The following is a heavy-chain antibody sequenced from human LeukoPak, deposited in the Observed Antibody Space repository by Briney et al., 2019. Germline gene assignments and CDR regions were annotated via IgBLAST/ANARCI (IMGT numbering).Heavy chain of an antibody. CDR3: AKDIGPNDYGDFFDY. CDR1: GFTFDDYA. D-gene: IGHD4-17*01. V-gene: IGHV3-9*01. J-gene: IGHJ4*02. Sequence: GGSLRLSCAASGFTFDDYAMHWVRQAPGKGLEWVSGISWNSGSIGYADSVKGRFTISRDNAKNSLYLQMNSLRAEDTALYYCAKDIGPNDYGDFFDYWGQGTLVTVSS. CDR2: ISWNSGSI.